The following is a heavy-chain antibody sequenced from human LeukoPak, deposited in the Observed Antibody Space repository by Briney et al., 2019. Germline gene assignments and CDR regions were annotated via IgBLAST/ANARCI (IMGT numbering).Heavy chain of an antibody. CDR3: ARPGYSSSWSFDP. CDR1: GFTLSSYW. Sequence: PGGSLRLSCAASGFTLSSYWMHWVRQAPGKGLVWVSRINSDGSSTNYADSVKGRFTISRDNAKNTLYLQMNSLRAEDTAVYYCARPGYSSSWSFDPWGQGTLVTVSS. V-gene: IGHV3-74*01. J-gene: IGHJ5*02. CDR2: INSDGSST. D-gene: IGHD6-13*01.